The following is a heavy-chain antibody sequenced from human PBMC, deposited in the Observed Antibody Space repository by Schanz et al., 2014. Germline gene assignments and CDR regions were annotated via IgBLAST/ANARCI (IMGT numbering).Heavy chain of an antibody. CDR2: FIVDSGNT. CDR1: GFTISSYS. CDR3: AKLSSSGRLAGYFDY. V-gene: IGHV3-23*04. D-gene: IGHD6-19*01. Sequence: EVHLVESGGGLVKRGGSLRLSCAASGFTISSYSMNWVRQAPGKGLEWGSGFIVDSGNTYYAGSVKGRFSISRDYSKNTLYLQMSSLRAEDTAIYYCAKLSSSGRLAGYFDYWGQGALVTVSS. J-gene: IGHJ4*02.